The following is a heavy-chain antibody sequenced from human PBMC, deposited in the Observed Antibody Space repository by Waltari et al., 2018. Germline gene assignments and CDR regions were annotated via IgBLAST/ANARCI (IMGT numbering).Heavy chain of an antibody. V-gene: IGHV4-39*01. Sequence: QLQLQESGPGLVKPSETLSLTCTVSGGSISSSSYYWGWIRQPPGKGLAWIGSIYYSGSTYYNPSLKSRVTISVDTSKNQFSLKLSSVTAADTAVYYCARGSNYNSSGYYVTEYFQHWGQGTLVTVSS. CDR1: GGSISSSSYY. CDR2: IYYSGST. CDR3: ARGSNYNSSGYYVTEYFQH. D-gene: IGHD3-22*01. J-gene: IGHJ1*01.